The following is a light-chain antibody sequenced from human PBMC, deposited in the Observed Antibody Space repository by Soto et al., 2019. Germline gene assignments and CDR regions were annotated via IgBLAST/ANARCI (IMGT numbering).Light chain of an antibody. CDR2: TIN. Sequence: QSVLTQAPSASGTHGQRVTISCSGSSSNIGSNTVNWYQQLPGTAPKLLIYTINQRPSGVPDRFSGSKSGTSASLAISGLQSEDEADYYCAAWDDSVNGVVFGGGTKVTVL. V-gene: IGLV1-44*01. CDR3: AAWDDSVNGVV. J-gene: IGLJ2*01. CDR1: SSNIGSNT.